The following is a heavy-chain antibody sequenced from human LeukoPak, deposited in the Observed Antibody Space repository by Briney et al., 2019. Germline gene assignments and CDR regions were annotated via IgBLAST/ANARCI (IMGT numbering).Heavy chain of an antibody. CDR3: AKGGMTTVKTYYYYGMDV. Sequence: GGSLRLSCAASGFTFSSYAMSWVRQAPGKGLEWVSAISGSGGSTHYADSVKGRFTISRDNSKNTLYLQMNSLRAEDTAVYYCAKGGMTTVKTYYYYGMDVWGQGTTVTVSS. D-gene: IGHD4-11*01. CDR2: ISGSGGST. CDR1: GFTFSSYA. J-gene: IGHJ6*02. V-gene: IGHV3-23*01.